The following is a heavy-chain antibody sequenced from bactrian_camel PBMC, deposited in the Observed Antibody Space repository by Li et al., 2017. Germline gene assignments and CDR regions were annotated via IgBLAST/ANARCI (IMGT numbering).Heavy chain of an antibody. J-gene: IGHJ4*01. CDR2: IVSDGRT. CDR1: GYTYQIYC. V-gene: IGHV3S53*01. Sequence: QVQLVESGGGSVQPGGSLRLSCAESGYTYQIYCVGWFRQAPGKEREGVAGIVSDGRTSYANVVKGRLIISRDDANNTLLLQMTSLKPEDTAVYYCATSTLGSWYVGLNYWGQGTQVTVS. CDR3: ATSTLGSWYVGLNY. D-gene: IGHD6*01.